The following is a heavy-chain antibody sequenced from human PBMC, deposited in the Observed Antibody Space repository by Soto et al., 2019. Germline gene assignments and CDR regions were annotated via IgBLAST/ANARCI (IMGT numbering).Heavy chain of an antibody. D-gene: IGHD5-18*01. Sequence: QVQLVQSGAEVKKPGSSVKVSCKASGGTFSSYASSWVRQAPGQGLEWMGGIIPIFGTANYAQKFQGRVTITADXSXSXPYMELSSLRSEDTAVYYCASHSYGYFPHYYHGMDVWGQGTTVTVSS. CDR3: ASHSYGYFPHYYHGMDV. J-gene: IGHJ6*02. V-gene: IGHV1-69*12. CDR1: GGTFSSYA. CDR2: IIPIFGTA.